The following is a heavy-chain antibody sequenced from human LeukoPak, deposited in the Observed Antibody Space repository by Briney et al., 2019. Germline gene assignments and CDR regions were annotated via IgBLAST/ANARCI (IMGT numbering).Heavy chain of an antibody. CDR3: ARAPDWSSGWSGYYFDY. J-gene: IGHJ4*02. CDR2: MNPNSRNT. Sequence: ASVKVSCKASGYTFTSYDINWVRQATGQGLEWMGWMNPNSRNTGYAQKFQGRVTMTMNTSISTAYMELNSLRSEDTAVYYCARAPDWSSGWSGYYFDYWGQGTLVTVSS. CDR1: GYTFTSYD. D-gene: IGHD6-19*01. V-gene: IGHV1-8*01.